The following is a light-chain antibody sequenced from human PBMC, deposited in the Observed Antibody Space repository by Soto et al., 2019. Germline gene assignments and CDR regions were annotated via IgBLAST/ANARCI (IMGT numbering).Light chain of an antibody. J-gene: IGLJ2*01. CDR2: EVN. V-gene: IGLV2-8*01. CDR3: SSYGGSNNFVL. CDR1: SSDIGAYDY. Sequence: QSALTQPASLSGSPGQSITISCTGTSSDIGAYDYVSWFQQHPGKAPKLMISEVNNRPSGVPDRFSGSKSGNTASLTVSGLQAEDEADYYCSSYGGSNNFVLFGGGTKLTVL.